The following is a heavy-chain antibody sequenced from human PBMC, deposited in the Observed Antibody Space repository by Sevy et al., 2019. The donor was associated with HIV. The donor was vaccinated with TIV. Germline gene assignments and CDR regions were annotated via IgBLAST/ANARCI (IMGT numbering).Heavy chain of an antibody. Sequence: GGSLRLSCAASGFTFSSYSMNWVRQAPGKGLEWVSSISSSSSYIYYADSVKGRFTISRDNAKNSLYLQMKSLRAEETAVYYCARDTGSLWFKYYGMDVWGQGTTVTVSS. CDR3: ARDTGSLWFKYYGMDV. CDR2: ISSSSSYI. V-gene: IGHV3-21*01. D-gene: IGHD3-10*01. J-gene: IGHJ6*02. CDR1: GFTFSSYS.